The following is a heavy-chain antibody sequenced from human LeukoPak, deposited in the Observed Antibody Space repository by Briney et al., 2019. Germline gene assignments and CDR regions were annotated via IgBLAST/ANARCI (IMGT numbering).Heavy chain of an antibody. CDR1: GFTFSSYA. CDR3: ANMKGDYSNWFDP. Sequence: TGGSLRLSCAASGFTFSSYAMSWVRQAPGKGLEWVSGISGSGGRTYYADSVKGRFTISRDNSKNTLYLQMNSLRAEDTAVYYCANMKGDYSNWFDPWGQGTLVTVSS. J-gene: IGHJ5*02. V-gene: IGHV3-23*01. CDR2: ISGSGGRT. D-gene: IGHD4-11*01.